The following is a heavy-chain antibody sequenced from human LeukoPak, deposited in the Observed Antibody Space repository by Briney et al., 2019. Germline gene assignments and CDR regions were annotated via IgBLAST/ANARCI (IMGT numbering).Heavy chain of an antibody. D-gene: IGHD3-10*01. J-gene: IGHJ4*02. V-gene: IGHV4-34*01. Sequence: SETLSLTCAVYGESMIGHYWTWIRQPPGKRLEWIGETHHSGGTNSNPSLKNRVTMSIDMSKNQFSLKLNSVTAADTDVYYCARATASGSGRAYDHWAQGTLVPVSS. CDR3: ARATASGSGRAYDH. CDR1: GESMIGHY. CDR2: THHSGGT.